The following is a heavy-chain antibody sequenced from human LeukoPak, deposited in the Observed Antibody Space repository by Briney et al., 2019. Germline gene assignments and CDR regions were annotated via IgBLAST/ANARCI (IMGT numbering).Heavy chain of an antibody. CDR1: GFTFSSYA. V-gene: IGHV3-23*01. CDR2: ISGSGGST. D-gene: IGHD4-17*01. Sequence: GGSLRLSCAASGFTFSSYAMSWVRQAPEKGLEWVSAISGSGGSTYYADSVKGRFTISRDNSKNTLYLQMNSLRGEDTAVYYCANSDYGVPRYYFDYWGQGTLVTVSS. CDR3: ANSDYGVPRYYFDY. J-gene: IGHJ4*02.